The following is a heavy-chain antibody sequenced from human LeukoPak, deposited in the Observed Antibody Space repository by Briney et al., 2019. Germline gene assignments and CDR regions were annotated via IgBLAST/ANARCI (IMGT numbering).Heavy chain of an antibody. V-gene: IGHV3-30*09. J-gene: IGHJ3*02. CDR3: AKDSSMVPPRGVGPDAFDI. D-gene: IGHD2-8*01. CDR1: GFTFSHYA. Sequence: GGSLRLSCSASGFTFSHYAFHWIRQAPGKGLEWLTTVSSDGKNEYYTDSVRGRFAISRDISKNTLYLQMNSLRAEDTAVYYCAKDSSMVPPRGVGPDAFDIWGQGTMVTVSS. CDR2: VSSDGKNE.